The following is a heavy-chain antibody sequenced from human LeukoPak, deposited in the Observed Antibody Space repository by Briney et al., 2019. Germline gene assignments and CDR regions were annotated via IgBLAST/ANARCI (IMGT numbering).Heavy chain of an antibody. D-gene: IGHD1-26*01. CDR3: ARVVHKEWELGFYYMDV. CDR1: GYTFTGYY. J-gene: IGHJ6*03. CDR2: INPNSGGT. V-gene: IGHV1-2*02. Sequence: GASVKVSCKASGYTFTGYYMHWVRQAPGQGLEWMGWINPNSGGTNYAQKFQGRVTMTRDTSISTAYMELSRLRSDDTAVYYCARVVHKEWELGFYYMDVWGKGTTVTVSS.